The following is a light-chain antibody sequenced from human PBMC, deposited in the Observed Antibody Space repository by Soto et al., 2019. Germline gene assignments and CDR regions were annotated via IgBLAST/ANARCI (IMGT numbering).Light chain of an antibody. CDR3: LQHNSFPIT. V-gene: IGKV1-5*03. CDR1: QTISSW. CDR2: KAS. J-gene: IGKJ5*01. Sequence: IQMTQSPSTLSGSVGDRVTITCRASQTISSWLAWYQQKPGKAPKLLIYKASSLQTGVPSRFSGSGSGTEFTLTISSLQPEDFATYYCLQHNSFPITFGQGTRLEI.